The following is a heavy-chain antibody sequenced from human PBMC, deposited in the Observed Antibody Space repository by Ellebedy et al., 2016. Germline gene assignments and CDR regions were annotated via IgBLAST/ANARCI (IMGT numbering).Heavy chain of an antibody. Sequence: GGSLRLSCAASGFPFSNYWMHWVRQAPGKGLVWVSRINSDGSSTSYADSVKGRFTISRDNAKDTLYLQMNSLRAEDTAVYYCARLLSTAMVSPPRYWGQGTLVTVSS. D-gene: IGHD5-18*01. CDR1: GFPFSNYW. CDR3: ARLLSTAMVSPPRY. CDR2: INSDGSST. J-gene: IGHJ4*02. V-gene: IGHV3-74*01.